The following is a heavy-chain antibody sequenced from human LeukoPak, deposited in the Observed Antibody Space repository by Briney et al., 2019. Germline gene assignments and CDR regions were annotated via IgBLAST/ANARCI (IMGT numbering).Heavy chain of an antibody. Sequence: GGSLRLSCVVSGLTFTGYRMHWIRQAPGRGLVWLSSINAVGSSTIYADSVKGRFTISRDNSKNTLYLQMNSLRAEDTAVYYCAKDLAWGSGWYYFDYWGQGTLVTVSS. D-gene: IGHD6-19*01. CDR3: AKDLAWGSGWYYFDY. CDR2: INAVGSST. J-gene: IGHJ4*02. CDR1: GLTFTGYR. V-gene: IGHV3-74*01.